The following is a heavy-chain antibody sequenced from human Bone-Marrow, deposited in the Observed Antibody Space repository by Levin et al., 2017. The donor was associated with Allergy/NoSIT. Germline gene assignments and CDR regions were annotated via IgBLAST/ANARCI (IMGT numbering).Heavy chain of an antibody. J-gene: IGHJ3*02. CDR3: ARRKYSAYDRDAIDM. D-gene: IGHD5-12*01. CDR2: IYYSGST. V-gene: IGHV4-59*01. Sequence: PSETLSLTCTVSSGSISNYYWAWIRQSPGKGLEWIGYIYYSGSTNYNPSLKSRVTISLDTSRNQFSLKLSSVTAADTAVYYCARRKYSAYDRDAIDMWGQGTMVTVSS. CDR1: SGSISNYY.